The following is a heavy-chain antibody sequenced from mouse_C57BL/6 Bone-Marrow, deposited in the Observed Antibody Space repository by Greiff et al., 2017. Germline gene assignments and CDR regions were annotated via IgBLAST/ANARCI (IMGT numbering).Heavy chain of an antibody. V-gene: IGHV14-4*01. CDR3: TTGNFDY. CDR2: IDPENGDT. Sequence: EVQLQQSGAELVRPGASVKLSCTASGFNIKDDYLPWVKQRPEQGLEWIGWIDPENGDTEYASKFQGKATITADTSSNTAYLQLSSLTSEDTAVYYCTTGNFDYWGQGTTLTGSS. J-gene: IGHJ2*01. CDR1: GFNIKDDY.